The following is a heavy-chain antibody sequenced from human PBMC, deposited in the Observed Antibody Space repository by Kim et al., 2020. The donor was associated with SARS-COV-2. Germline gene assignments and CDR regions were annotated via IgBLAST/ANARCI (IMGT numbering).Heavy chain of an antibody. CDR1: GYTFTSYD. CDR2: MNPNSGNT. Sequence: ASVKVSCKASGYTFTSYDINWVRQATGQGLEWMGWMNPNSGNTSYAQKFQGRVTMTRNTSISTAYMELSSLRSEDTAVYYCARGRSITIFGVVIRGFSNWFDPWGQGTLVTVSS. D-gene: IGHD3-3*01. V-gene: IGHV1-8*01. CDR3: ARGRSITIFGVVIRGFSNWFDP. J-gene: IGHJ5*02.